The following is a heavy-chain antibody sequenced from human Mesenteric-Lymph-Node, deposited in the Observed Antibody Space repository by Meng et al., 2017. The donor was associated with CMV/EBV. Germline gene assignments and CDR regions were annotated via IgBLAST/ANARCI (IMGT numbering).Heavy chain of an antibody. J-gene: IGHJ4*02. D-gene: IGHD3-10*01. CDR1: GYTFPGYY. V-gene: IGHV1-2*06. Sequence: SCKASGYTFPGYYMHWVRQAPGQGLEWMGRINPNSGGTNYAQKFQGRVTMTRDTSISTAYMELSRLRSDDTAVYYCARGSDRGGIDYWGQGTLVTVSS. CDR2: INPNSGGT. CDR3: ARGSDRGGIDY.